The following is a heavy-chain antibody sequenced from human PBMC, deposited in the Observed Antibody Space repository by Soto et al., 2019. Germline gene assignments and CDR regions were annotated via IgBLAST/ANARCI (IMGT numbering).Heavy chain of an antibody. Sequence: QVQLVQSGAEVKKPGASVKVSCKASGYTFSSYGISWGRQAPGQGLEWMGWISAYKGNTNYAQKLQGRVTMTTDTSTSTAYMELKSLRADDTAVYYCARVTYYDILSARGYFDYWGQGSLVTVSS. CDR2: ISAYKGNT. CDR1: GYTFSSYG. J-gene: IGHJ4*02. CDR3: ARVTYYDILSARGYFDY. V-gene: IGHV1-18*01. D-gene: IGHD3-9*01.